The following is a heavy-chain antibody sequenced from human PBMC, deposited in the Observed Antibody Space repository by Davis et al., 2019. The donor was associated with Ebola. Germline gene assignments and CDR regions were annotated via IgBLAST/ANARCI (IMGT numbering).Heavy chain of an antibody. CDR3: ARPILPPVTHCGADS. D-gene: IGHD5-18*01. CDR2: INTNNGGT. CDR1: GYTFTDYY. J-gene: IGHJ5*01. Sequence: ASVKVSCKASGYTFTDYYLHWVRQAPGQGLEWMGRINTNNGGTNNAQKFQGRVTMTTDTSISTAYMALSSLTYDDTAVYYCARPILPPVTHCGADSWGQGTLVTVSS. V-gene: IGHV1-2*06.